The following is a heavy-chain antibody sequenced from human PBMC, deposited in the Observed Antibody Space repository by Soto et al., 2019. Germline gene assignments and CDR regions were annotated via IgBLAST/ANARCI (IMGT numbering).Heavy chain of an antibody. V-gene: IGHV4-39*01. CDR1: GGSISSSSYY. CDR2: IYYSGST. J-gene: IGHJ4*02. Sequence: QLQLQESGPGLVKPSETLSLTCTVSGGSISSSSYYWGWIRQPPGKGLEWIGSIYYSGSTYYNPSLKSRVTISVDTSKNQFSLKLSSVTAADTAVYHCASEGYSYVPYYFDYWGQGTLVTVSS. CDR3: ASEGYSYVPYYFDY. D-gene: IGHD5-18*01.